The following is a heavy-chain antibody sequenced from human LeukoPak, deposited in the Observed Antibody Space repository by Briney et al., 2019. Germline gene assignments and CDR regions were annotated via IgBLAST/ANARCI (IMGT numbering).Heavy chain of an antibody. CDR2: ISYDGSNK. CDR1: GFTFSSYA. J-gene: IGHJ1*01. CDR3: ARDRSSGWYGYFQH. V-gene: IGHV3-30-3*01. Sequence: PGGSLRLSCAASGFTFSSYAMHWVRPAPGKGLEWVAVISYDGSNKYYADSVKGRFTISRDNSKNTLYLRMNSLRAEDTAVYYCARDRSSGWYGYFQHWGQGTLVTVSS. D-gene: IGHD6-19*01.